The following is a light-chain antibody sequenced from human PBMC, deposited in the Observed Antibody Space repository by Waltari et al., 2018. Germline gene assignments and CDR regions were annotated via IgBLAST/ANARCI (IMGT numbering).Light chain of an antibody. J-gene: IGLJ3*02. V-gene: IGLV1-44*01. Sequence: QSVLTQPPSASGTPGQRVTIPCSGSSSDIGPNTVSWYQQVPGTAPKLLIYTDAQRPSGVPARFSGSKSGTSASLAINGLQSEDEAYYYCAAWHDSLKGWVFGGGTKLTVL. CDR2: TDA. CDR3: AAWHDSLKGWV. CDR1: SSDIGPNT.